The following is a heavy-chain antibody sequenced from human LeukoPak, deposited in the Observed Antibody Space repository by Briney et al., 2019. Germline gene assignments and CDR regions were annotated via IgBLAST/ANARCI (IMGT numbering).Heavy chain of an antibody. V-gene: IGHV3-23*01. CDR2: ISGSGGST. J-gene: IGHJ4*02. D-gene: IGHD3-22*01. CDR1: GFTFSSYA. CDR3: AKGSPRANYYDPHY. Sequence: PGGSLRLSCAASGFTFSSYAMSWVRQAPGKGLEWVSAISGSGGSTYYADSVRGRFTISRDNSKNTLYLQMNSLRAEDTAVYYCAKGSPRANYYDPHYWGQGTLVTVSS.